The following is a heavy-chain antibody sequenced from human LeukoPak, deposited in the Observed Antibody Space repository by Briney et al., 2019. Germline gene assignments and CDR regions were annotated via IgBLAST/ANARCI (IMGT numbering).Heavy chain of an antibody. Sequence: SVKVSCKASGYTFTSYGISWVRQAPGQGLEWMGGIIPIFGTANYAQKFQGRVTITADESTSTAYMELSSLRSEDTAVYYCARDTRHRYCSSSSCFRGWLDPWGQGTPVTVSS. D-gene: IGHD2-2*01. CDR3: ARDTRHRYCSSSSCFRGWLDP. CDR2: IIPIFGTA. CDR1: GYTFTSYG. J-gene: IGHJ5*02. V-gene: IGHV1-69*13.